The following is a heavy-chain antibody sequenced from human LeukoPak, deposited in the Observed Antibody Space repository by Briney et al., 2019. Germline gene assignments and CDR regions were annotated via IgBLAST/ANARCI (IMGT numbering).Heavy chain of an antibody. CDR2: ISHSSRTI. D-gene: IGHD6-13*01. V-gene: IGHV3-48*01. J-gene: IGHJ4*02. CDR3: AKDRYSSSPRSDY. CDR1: GFTFSSYS. Sequence: GGSLRLSCAASGFTFSSYSMNWARQAPGKGLEWVSYISHSSRTIYYADSVKGRFTISRDNAKNSLYLQMNSLRAEDSAVYYCAKDRYSSSPRSDYWGQGTLVTVSS.